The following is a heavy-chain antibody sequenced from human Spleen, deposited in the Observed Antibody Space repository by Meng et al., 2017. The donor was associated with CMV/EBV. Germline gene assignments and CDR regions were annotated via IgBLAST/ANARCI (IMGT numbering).Heavy chain of an antibody. D-gene: IGHD2-2*02. CDR1: GGTFSSYA. CDR2: IIPIFGTA. V-gene: IGHV1-69*05. CDR3: ASTCSSTSCYTRSFDY. J-gene: IGHJ4*02. Sequence: SVKVSCKASGGTFSSYAISWLRQAPGQGLEWMGGIIPIFGTANYAQKFQGRVTITTDESTSTAYMELSSLRSEDTAVYYCASTCSSTSCYTRSFDYWGQGTLVTVSS.